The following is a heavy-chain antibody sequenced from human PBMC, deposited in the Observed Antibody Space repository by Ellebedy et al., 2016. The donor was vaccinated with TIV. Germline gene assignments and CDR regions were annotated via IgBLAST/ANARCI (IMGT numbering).Heavy chain of an antibody. CDR1: GFTFSSYG. CDR2: IWNDGSQT. CDR3: SRHTDYALDY. J-gene: IGHJ4*02. D-gene: IGHD4-17*01. V-gene: IGHV3-33*08. Sequence: GGSLRLSCAASGFTFSSYGMHWVRQAPGKGLEWVAVIWNDGSQTYHGESVKGRFTISRDNAKNSLYLQMNSLRAEDTAVYYCSRHTDYALDYWGQGALVTVSS.